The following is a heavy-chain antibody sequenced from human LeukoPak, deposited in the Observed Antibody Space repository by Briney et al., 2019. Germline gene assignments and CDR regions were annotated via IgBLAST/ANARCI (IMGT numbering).Heavy chain of an antibody. Sequence: PGGSLRLSCAASGFTFSSYWMHWVRQAPGKGLVWISRITNDGTNTIYADSVKGRFTISRDNAKNTLYLQMNSLRPEDTAVYYCTRGAFCGADCYLDSWGQGTLVTVSS. V-gene: IGHV3-74*01. CDR2: ITNDGTNT. CDR1: GFTFSSYW. CDR3: TRGAFCGADCYLDS. D-gene: IGHD2-21*02. J-gene: IGHJ4*02.